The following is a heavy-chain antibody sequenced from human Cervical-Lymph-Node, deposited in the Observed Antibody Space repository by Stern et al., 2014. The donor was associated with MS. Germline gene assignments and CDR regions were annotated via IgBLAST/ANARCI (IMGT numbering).Heavy chain of an antibody. CDR3: ARGIVSNRAAATQHNLFDP. J-gene: IGHJ5*02. CDR1: GGTFSSSYA. D-gene: IGHD2-15*01. CDR2: IIPILGIA. V-gene: IGHV1-69*04. Sequence: VQLVQSGAEVKKPGSSMNVSCKPSGGTFSSSYAITWLRQAPGPGLEWMGRIIPILGIANYAHNFQGRVTITADTSTNTTYLELRSLRAEDTAVYYCARGIVSNRAAATQHNLFDPWGQGTLVTVSS.